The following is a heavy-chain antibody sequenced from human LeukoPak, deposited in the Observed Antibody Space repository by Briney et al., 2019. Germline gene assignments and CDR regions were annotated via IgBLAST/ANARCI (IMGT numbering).Heavy chain of an antibody. CDR3: ARDKDDYVWGTYRW. Sequence: SETLSLTCAVSGYSISSGYYWGWVRQAPGKGLEWIGSIYHTGSTDYNPSLKSRLTISVDMSKNQFSLNLRSVTAADTAVYYCARDKDDYVWGTYRWWGQGMLVAVSS. CDR2: IYHTGST. D-gene: IGHD3-16*02. J-gene: IGHJ4*02. CDR1: GYSISSGYY. V-gene: IGHV4-38-2*01.